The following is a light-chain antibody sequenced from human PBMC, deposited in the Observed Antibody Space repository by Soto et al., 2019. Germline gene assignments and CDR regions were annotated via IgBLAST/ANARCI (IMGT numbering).Light chain of an antibody. J-gene: IGKJ4*01. CDR3: QQRSTWPLFT. V-gene: IGKV3-11*01. CDR2: YAS. Sequence: VLTQSPATLFLSPGERATLSCRASQTVSRYLAWYQQKPGQAPRLLIYYASNRATGIPARFSGSGSGTDYNLSISSLEPEDCAVYYCQQRSTWPLFTFGGGTKVEI. CDR1: QTVSRY.